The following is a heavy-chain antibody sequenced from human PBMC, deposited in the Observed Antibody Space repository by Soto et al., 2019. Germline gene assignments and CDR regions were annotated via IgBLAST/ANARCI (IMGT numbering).Heavy chain of an antibody. CDR2: IYYSVST. D-gene: IGHD6-13*01. J-gene: IGHJ5*02. CDR1: GCSISSYY. Sequence: QVQLQESGPGLVKPSETLSLTCTVSGCSISSYYWSWIRQPPGKVLDCIGYIYYSVSTNYNPSLKSRVTISVDTAKNPFSLKLSSVTAADTAVYYCARDMSARIAAAMRSWFDPWGQGTLVTVSS. V-gene: IGHV4-59*01. CDR3: ARDMSARIAAAMRSWFDP.